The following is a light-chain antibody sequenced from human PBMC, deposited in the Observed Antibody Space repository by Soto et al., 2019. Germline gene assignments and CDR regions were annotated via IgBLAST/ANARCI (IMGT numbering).Light chain of an antibody. J-gene: IGLJ2*01. V-gene: IGLV2-8*01. CDR1: SSDVGGYDY. CDR2: DVS. CDR3: SSYAGSNNLRV. Sequence: QSALTQTPYASGAPGQSVTISCTGTSSDVGGYDYVSWYQQYPGKAPKLMIYDVSQRPSGVPDRFSGSKSGNTASLTVSGLQAEDEADYYCSSYAGSNNLRVFGGGTQLTV.